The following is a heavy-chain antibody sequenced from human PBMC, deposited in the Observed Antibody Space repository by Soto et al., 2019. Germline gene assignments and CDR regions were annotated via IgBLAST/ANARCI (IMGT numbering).Heavy chain of an antibody. Sequence: PSETLSLTCAVYGGSFSGYYWSWIRQPPGKGLEWIGEINHSGSTNYNPSLKSRVTISVDTSKNQFSLKLSSVTAADTAVYYCARGGGIAARPPHFDYWGQGTLVTVSS. D-gene: IGHD6-6*01. CDR1: GGSFSGYY. J-gene: IGHJ4*02. CDR3: ARGGGIAARPPHFDY. V-gene: IGHV4-34*01. CDR2: INHSGST.